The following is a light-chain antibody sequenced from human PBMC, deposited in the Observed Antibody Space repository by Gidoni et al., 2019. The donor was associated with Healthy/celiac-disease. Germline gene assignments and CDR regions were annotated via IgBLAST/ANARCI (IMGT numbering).Light chain of an antibody. J-gene: IGKJ1*01. CDR1: QSISSY. CDR3: QQSYSTRWT. Sequence: DIQITQSPSSLSSSVGDRVTITCRASQSISSYLNWYQQKPGKAPKLLIYAASSLQSGVPSRCSGSGSGTDFTLTISSLQPEDFATYYCQQSYSTRWTFGQGTKVEIK. V-gene: IGKV1-39*01. CDR2: AAS.